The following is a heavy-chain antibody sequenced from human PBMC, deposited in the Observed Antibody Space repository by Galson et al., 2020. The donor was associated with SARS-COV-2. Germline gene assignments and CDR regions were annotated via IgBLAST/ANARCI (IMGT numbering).Heavy chain of an antibody. CDR3: ARSGGPSVVVVVECDL. CDR2: ISPYNDNT. V-gene: IGHV1-18*01. CDR1: AYTFDNFG. Sequence: ASAKVSCPASAYTFDNFGISWVRHAPGQGLEWVGWISPYNDNTNYGQKFQGRVTMTTDTSTRPAYMELKSLTQDDTAAYYSARSGGPSVVVVVECDLWGQGTLGTVSS. D-gene: IGHD2-15*01. J-gene: IGHJ5*02.